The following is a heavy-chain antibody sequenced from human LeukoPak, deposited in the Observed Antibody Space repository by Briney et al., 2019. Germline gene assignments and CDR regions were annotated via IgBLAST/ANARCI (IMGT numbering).Heavy chain of an antibody. Sequence: PSETLSLTCTVSGGSISSSSYYWSWIRQPPGKGLEWIGYIYYSGSTNYNPSLKSRVTISVDTSKNQFSLKLSSVTAADTAVYYCARVRRDGYPSWGQGTLVTVSS. D-gene: IGHD5-24*01. CDR1: GGSISSSSYY. V-gene: IGHV4-61*01. CDR2: IYYSGST. CDR3: ARVRRDGYPS. J-gene: IGHJ4*02.